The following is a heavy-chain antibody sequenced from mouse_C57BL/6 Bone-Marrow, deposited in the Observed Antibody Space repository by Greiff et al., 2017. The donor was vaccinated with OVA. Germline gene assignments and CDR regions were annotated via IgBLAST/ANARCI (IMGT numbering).Heavy chain of an antibody. CDR3: ARNRGYYYGSNWYFDV. CDR1: GFSLTSYA. D-gene: IGHD1-1*01. J-gene: IGHJ1*03. Sequence: VKLMESGPGLVAPSQSLSITCTVSGFSLTSYAISWVRQPPGKGLEWLGVIWTGGGTNYNSALKSRLSISKDNSKSQVFLKMNSLQNDDTARYYCARNRGYYYGSNWYFDVWGTGTTVTVSS. V-gene: IGHV2-9-1*01. CDR2: IWTGGGT.